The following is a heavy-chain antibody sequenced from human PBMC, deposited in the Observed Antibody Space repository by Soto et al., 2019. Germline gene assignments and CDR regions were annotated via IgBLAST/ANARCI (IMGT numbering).Heavy chain of an antibody. D-gene: IGHD3-3*01. J-gene: IGHJ6*02. CDR2: IIPIFGTA. Sequence: ASVKVSCKASGGTFSSYAISWVRQAPGQGLEWMGGIIPIFGTANYAQKFQGRVTITADESTSTAYMELSSLRSEDTAVYYCARDWAYYDFWSGYTEMRYYYGMDVWGQGTTVTVSS. CDR3: ARDWAYYDFWSGYTEMRYYYGMDV. V-gene: IGHV1-69*13. CDR1: GGTFSSYA.